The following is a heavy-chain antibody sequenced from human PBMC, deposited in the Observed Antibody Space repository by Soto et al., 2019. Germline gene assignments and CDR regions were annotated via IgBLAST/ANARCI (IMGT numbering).Heavy chain of an antibody. Sequence: LETLSLTCAVYGGSFSGYYWSWIRQPPGKGLEWIGEINHSGSTNYNPSLKSRVTISVDTSKNQFSLKLSSVTAADTAVYYCARLYSSGWHTSYYYYYGMDVWGQGTTVTVSS. CDR1: GGSFSGYY. J-gene: IGHJ6*02. CDR2: INHSGST. CDR3: ARLYSSGWHTSYYYYYGMDV. V-gene: IGHV4-34*01. D-gene: IGHD6-19*01.